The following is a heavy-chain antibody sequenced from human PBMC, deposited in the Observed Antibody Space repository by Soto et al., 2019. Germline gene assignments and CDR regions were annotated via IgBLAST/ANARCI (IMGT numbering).Heavy chain of an antibody. J-gene: IGHJ4*02. V-gene: IGHV1-2*02. CDR3: ARANSGDDDEFDY. D-gene: IGHD5-12*01. Sequence: PRASVKVSCKASGYTFTGFYIHWVRQAPGQGLEWMGWVNPNSGGAHYAQKFQGRVTMTRDTSVTSAYMEVTRLRSDDTAVYYCARANSGDDDEFDYWGQGTPVTVSS. CDR1: GYTFTGFY. CDR2: VNPNSGGA.